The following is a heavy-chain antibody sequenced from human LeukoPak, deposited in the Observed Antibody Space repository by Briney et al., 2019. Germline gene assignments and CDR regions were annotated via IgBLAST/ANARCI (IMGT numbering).Heavy chain of an antibody. CDR1: GYTFTSYG. J-gene: IGHJ4*02. CDR3: ARNFGSWKPFDY. Sequence: ASVKVSCKASGYTFTSYGINWVRQAPGQGLEWMGWISAYNGITNYAQKLQGRVTMTRNTSISTAYMHLSSLRSEDTAVYYGARNFGSWKPFDYWGKGTRVTFS. D-gene: IGHD6-13*01. V-gene: IGHV1-18*01. CDR2: ISAYNGIT.